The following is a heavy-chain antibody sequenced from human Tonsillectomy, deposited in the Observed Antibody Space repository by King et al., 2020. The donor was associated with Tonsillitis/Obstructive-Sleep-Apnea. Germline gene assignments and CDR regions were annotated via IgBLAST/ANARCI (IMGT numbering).Heavy chain of an antibody. V-gene: IGHV1-2*02. CDR3: ARDISDIVGANYYSYGMDV. CDR2: INPNSGGT. J-gene: IGHJ6*02. Sequence: QLVQSGAEVKKPGASVKVSCKASEYTFTGYYMHWVRQAPGQGLEWMGWINPNSGGTNYAQKFQGRVTMTRDTSISTTYMELSRLRSDDTAVYYCARDISDIVGANYYSYGMDVWGQGTTVTVSS. D-gene: IGHD1-26*01. CDR1: EYTFTGYY.